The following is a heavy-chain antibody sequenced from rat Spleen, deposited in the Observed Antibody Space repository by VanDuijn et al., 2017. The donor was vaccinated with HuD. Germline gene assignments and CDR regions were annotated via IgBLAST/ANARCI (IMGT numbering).Heavy chain of an antibody. CDR1: GFTFSDYY. Sequence: EVQLVESDGGLVQPGRSLKLSCAASGFTFSDYYMAWVRQAPTKGLEWVATISHDGSTTYYRDSVKGRFTISSDNAKSTLYLQMDSLRSEDPATYYWASRDYWGQGVMVTVSS. CDR3: ASRDY. J-gene: IGHJ2*01. V-gene: IGHV5-29*01. CDR2: ISHDGSTT.